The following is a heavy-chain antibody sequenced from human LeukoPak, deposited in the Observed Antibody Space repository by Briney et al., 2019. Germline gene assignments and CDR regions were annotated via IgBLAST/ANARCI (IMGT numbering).Heavy chain of an antibody. Sequence: GGSLRLSCAAPGFSFSTYWFHWVRQVPGKGLVWVSRINEDGTTTNYADSVRGRFAISRDNAKNSLYLQMNGLTPEDTAVYFCGRDLSGKDDYWGQGTLVTVSS. J-gene: IGHJ4*02. D-gene: IGHD1-1*01. CDR1: GFSFSTYW. CDR2: INEDGTTT. V-gene: IGHV3-74*01. CDR3: GRDLSGKDDY.